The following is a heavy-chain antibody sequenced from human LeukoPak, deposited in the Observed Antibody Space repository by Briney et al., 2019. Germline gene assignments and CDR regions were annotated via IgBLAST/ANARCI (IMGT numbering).Heavy chain of an antibody. CDR1: GYTFTSYD. CDR3: ARVVPYYDFGIGHMEEYGRDV. V-gene: IGHV1-8*01. J-gene: IGHJ6*02. CDR2: MNPNSGNT. Sequence: GASVKVSCKASGYTFTSYDINWVRQATGQGLEWMGWMNPNSGNTGYAQKFQGRVTMTTNTSISTVYMELSSLRSEATAVYYCARVVPYYDFGIGHMEEYGRDVWGQGTTVTVSS. D-gene: IGHD3-3*01.